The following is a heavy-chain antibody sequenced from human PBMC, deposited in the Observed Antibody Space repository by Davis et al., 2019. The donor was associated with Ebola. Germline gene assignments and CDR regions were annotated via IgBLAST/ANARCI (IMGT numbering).Heavy chain of an antibody. CDR3: ARDQVEEYYYGSGSSIFDY. J-gene: IGHJ4*02. CDR2: FDSGGTT. Sequence: GESLKISCAASGFTFSSYAMSWVRQAPGKGLEWVSTFDSGGTTYYADSVKGRFTISRDNSKNTLYLQMNSLRVDDTAVYYCARDQVEEYYYGSGSSIFDYWGQGTLVTVSS. V-gene: IGHV3-23*01. D-gene: IGHD3-10*01. CDR1: GFTFSSYA.